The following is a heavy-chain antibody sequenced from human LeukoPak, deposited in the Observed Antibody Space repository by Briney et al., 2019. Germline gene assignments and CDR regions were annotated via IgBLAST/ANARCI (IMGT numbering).Heavy chain of an antibody. CDR2: ISSSSSYI. Sequence: GGSLRLSCAASGSTFSSYTMNWVRQAPGKGLEWVSSISSSSSYIYYADSVKGRFTISRDNAKNSLYLQMNSLGAEDTAAYYCARSTVAATVAFDIWGQGTMVTVSS. CDR1: GSTFSSYT. D-gene: IGHD6-19*01. CDR3: ARSTVAATVAFDI. V-gene: IGHV3-21*01. J-gene: IGHJ3*02.